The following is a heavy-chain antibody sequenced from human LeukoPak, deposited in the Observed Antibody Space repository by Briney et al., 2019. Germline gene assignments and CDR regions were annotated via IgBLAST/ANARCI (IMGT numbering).Heavy chain of an antibody. J-gene: IGHJ3*02. CDR1: GFTLSNHW. Sequence: PGGSLRLSCSVSGFTLSNHWMSWVRQAPGKGLEWVSVIYSGGSTYYADSVKGRFTISRDNSKNTLYLQMNSLRAEDTAVYYCARAEGAFDIWGQGTMVTVSS. CDR2: IYSGGST. V-gene: IGHV3-66*01. CDR3: ARAEGAFDI.